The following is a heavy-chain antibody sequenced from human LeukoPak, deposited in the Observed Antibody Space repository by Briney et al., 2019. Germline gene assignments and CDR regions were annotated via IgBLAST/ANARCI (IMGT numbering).Heavy chain of an antibody. V-gene: IGHV1-2*02. CDR3: ARDKIGDGDHFDY. D-gene: IGHD7-27*01. CDR2: INPNNGDT. Sequence: ASVKVSCKASGYTFTDYYTHWVRQAPGQGLEWMGWINPNNGDTNYAQSFQGRVTVTRATSNSTAYMELIGLTSDDTAVYYCARDKIGDGDHFDYWGQGTLVTVSS. CDR1: GYTFTDYY. J-gene: IGHJ4*02.